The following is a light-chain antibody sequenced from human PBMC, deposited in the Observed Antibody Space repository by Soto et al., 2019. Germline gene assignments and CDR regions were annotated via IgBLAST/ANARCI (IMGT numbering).Light chain of an antibody. CDR2: SAS. CDR1: QSLRSN. Sequence: EIVITQSPFTLSVSPGETVLLSCRASQSLRSNLAWYQQKPGQTPRLLIYSASTRAPGFPARFSGSGSGTDFTLTISSLQSEDFAVYYYQQYNIWPWTFGQGTKVNIK. CDR3: QQYNIWPWT. V-gene: IGKV3-15*01. J-gene: IGKJ1*01.